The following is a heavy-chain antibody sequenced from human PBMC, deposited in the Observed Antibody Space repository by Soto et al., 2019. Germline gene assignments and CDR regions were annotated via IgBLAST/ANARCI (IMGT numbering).Heavy chain of an antibody. J-gene: IGHJ4*02. CDR1: GFPFGIYT. V-gene: IGHV3-21*05. CDR3: AREGNYHEF. CDR2: ISSSGTYI. Sequence: GGSLRLSCEPSGFPFGIYTMNWVRQAPGKGLEWVAYISSSGTYIDYADSVEGRFAISRDDAKNSVFLEMTSLRVAATAVYYCAREGNYHEFWGQGTLVTVSS. D-gene: IGHD3-10*01.